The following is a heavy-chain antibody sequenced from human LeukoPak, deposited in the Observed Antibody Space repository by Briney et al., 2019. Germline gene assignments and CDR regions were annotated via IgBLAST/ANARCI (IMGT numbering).Heavy chain of an antibody. CDR3: ARHERRVAVAATGLYYYYYYMDV. J-gene: IGHJ6*03. CDR2: IYYSGNT. Sequence: SETLSLTCTVSGGSISSSSTYYWGWIRQPPGKGLEWIGAIYYSGNTYYNPSLKSRVTISVDTSKNQFSLKLSSVTAADTAVYYCARHERRVAVAATGLYYYYYYMDVWGKGTTVTISS. CDR1: GGSISSSSTYY. D-gene: IGHD6-19*01. V-gene: IGHV4-39*01.